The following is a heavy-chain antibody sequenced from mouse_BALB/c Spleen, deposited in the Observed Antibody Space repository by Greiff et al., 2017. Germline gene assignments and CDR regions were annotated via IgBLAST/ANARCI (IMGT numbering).Heavy chain of an antibody. V-gene: IGHV3-2*02. D-gene: IGHD1-1*01. CDR1: GYSITSDYA. J-gene: IGHJ4*01. CDR2: ISYSGST. Sequence: DVKLQESGPGLVKPSQSLSLTCTVTGYSITSDYAWNWIRQFPGNKLEWMGYISYSGSTSYNPSLKSRISITRDTSKNQFFLQLNSVTTEDTATYYCAREGIYYYGSSHYYAMDYWGQGTSVTVSS. CDR3: AREGIYYYGSSHYYAMDY.